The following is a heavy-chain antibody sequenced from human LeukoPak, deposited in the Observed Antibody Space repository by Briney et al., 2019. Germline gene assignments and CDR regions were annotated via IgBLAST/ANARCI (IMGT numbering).Heavy chain of an antibody. CDR3: ARDSEYYYYDSSGYSNYFDY. V-gene: IGHV4-39*07. CDR1: GGSISSSSYY. CDR2: ISYSGST. J-gene: IGHJ4*02. Sequence: SETLSLTCTVSGGSISSSSYYWGWIRQSPGKGLECIGLISYSGSTYYNPSLKSRVTISVDTSKNQFSLKLSSVTAADTAVYYCARDSEYYYYDSSGYSNYFDYWGQGTLVTVSS. D-gene: IGHD3-22*01.